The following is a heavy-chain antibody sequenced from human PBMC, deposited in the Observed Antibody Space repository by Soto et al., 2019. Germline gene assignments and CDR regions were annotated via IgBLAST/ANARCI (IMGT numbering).Heavy chain of an antibody. J-gene: IGHJ4*02. CDR3: ARSGYSSGWYTAFDS. V-gene: IGHV4-4*07. D-gene: IGHD6-19*01. Sequence: PSETLSLTCSVSGDSISYYDGIWIRQPAGKGLEWIGRIHASGSTISNPSLRSRVGLSVDTSKNQFSLKLNSLTAADTAMYYCARSGYSSGWYTAFDSWSQGTLVTVSS. CDR1: GDSISYYD. CDR2: IHASGST.